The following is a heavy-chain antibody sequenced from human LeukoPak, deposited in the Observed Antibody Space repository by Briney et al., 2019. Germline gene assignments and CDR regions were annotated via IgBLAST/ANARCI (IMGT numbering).Heavy chain of an antibody. CDR2: INPNSGGT. CDR3: ARGSGGKALHWFDP. J-gene: IGHJ5*02. Sequence: ASVKVSCKASGYTFTGYYMHWVRQAPGQGLEWMGWINPNSGGTNYAQKFQGRVTITTDESTSTAYMELSSLRSEDTAVYYCARGSGGKALHWFDPWGQGTLVTVSS. CDR1: GYTFTGYY. D-gene: IGHD4-23*01. V-gene: IGHV1-2*02.